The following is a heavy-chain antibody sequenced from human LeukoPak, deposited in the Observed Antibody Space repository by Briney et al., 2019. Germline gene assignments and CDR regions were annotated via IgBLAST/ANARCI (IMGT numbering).Heavy chain of an antibody. Sequence: GGSLKLSCTAPGFTFGNYHMNWVRQAPGKGLEWVSSVSSSSVYTHYADSVKGRFTISRDNGKNSLYLQMNSLRAEDTALYYCARDALRDDAFDIWGQGTLVTVSS. J-gene: IGHJ3*02. CDR2: VSSSSVYT. CDR3: ARDALRDDAFDI. V-gene: IGHV3-21*04. CDR1: GFTFGNYH.